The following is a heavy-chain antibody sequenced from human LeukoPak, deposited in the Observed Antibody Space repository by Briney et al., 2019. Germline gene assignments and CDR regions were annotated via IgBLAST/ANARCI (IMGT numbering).Heavy chain of an antibody. J-gene: IGHJ4*02. CDR3: ARVARSGYLDY. V-gene: IGHV4-59*08. CDR1: GGSISSYY. D-gene: IGHD3-3*01. Sequence: SETLSLTCTVSGGSISSYYWSWIRQPPGKGLEWIGYIYYSGSTNYNPSLKSRVTISVDTSKNQFSLKLSSVTAADTAVYYCARVARSGYLDYWGQGTPVTVSS. CDR2: IYYSGST.